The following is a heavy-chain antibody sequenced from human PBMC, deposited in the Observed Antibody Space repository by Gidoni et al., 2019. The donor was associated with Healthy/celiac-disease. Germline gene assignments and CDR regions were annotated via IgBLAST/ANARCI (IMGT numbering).Heavy chain of an antibody. CDR1: GYTLTELS. D-gene: IGHD3-16*01. CDR3: ATISLITLDY. V-gene: IGHV1-24*01. CDR2: FDPEDVKT. J-gene: IGHJ4*02. Sequence: QVQLVQSGAEVKKPGASVKVSCKVSGYTLTELSMHWVRQAPGKGLEWMGGFDPEDVKTIYARKFQARFTLTKAKSTDPAYMGLGGRSSEETAVYYVATISLITLDYWGQGTWLTVPS.